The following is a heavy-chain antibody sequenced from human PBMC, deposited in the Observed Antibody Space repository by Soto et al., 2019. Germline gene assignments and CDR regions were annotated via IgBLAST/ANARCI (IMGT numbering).Heavy chain of an antibody. Sequence: SVTVSCKASGGTFSSYTISWVRQAPGQGLEWMGRIIPILGIANYAQKFQGRVTITADKSTSTAYMELSSLRSEDTAVYYCASLPIRTPYSPLDYWGQGTLVTVSS. CDR1: GGTFSSYT. CDR3: ASLPIRTPYSPLDY. CDR2: IIPILGIA. D-gene: IGHD2-15*01. V-gene: IGHV1-69*02. J-gene: IGHJ4*02.